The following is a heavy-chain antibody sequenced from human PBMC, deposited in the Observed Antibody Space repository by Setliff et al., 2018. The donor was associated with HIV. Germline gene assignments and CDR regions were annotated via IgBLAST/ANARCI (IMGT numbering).Heavy chain of an antibody. Sequence: LRLSCAASGFTFSTHAMTWVRQAPGKGLEWMSVITYDGSRTYYADSVKGRFTISRDNAKNTLYLQMTSLRPEDTAIYYCAKGSPPHLAASFSFDYWGQGTLVTVSS. CDR3: AKGSPPHLAASFSFDY. J-gene: IGHJ4*02. CDR2: ITYDGSRT. V-gene: IGHV3-23*03. D-gene: IGHD6-25*01. CDR1: GFTFSTHA.